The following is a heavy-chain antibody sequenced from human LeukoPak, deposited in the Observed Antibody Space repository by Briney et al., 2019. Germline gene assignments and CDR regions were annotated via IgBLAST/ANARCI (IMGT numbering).Heavy chain of an antibody. D-gene: IGHD5-24*01. CDR3: AIGPVEMATT. CDR2: IYYSGST. CDR1: GGSISSYY. J-gene: IGHJ5*02. Sequence: SETLSLTSTVSGGSISSYYWSWIRQPPRKGLEWIGYIYYSGSTNYNPSLRSRVTISVDTSKNQFSLKVSSVTAADTAVYYCAIGPVEMATTWGQGTLVTVSS. V-gene: IGHV4-59*12.